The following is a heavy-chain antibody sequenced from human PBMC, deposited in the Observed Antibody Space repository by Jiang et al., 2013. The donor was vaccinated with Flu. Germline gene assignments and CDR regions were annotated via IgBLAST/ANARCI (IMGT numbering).Heavy chain of an antibody. V-gene: IGHV3-11*06. CDR3: ARRYCSGGSCYPMTFDY. D-gene: IGHD2-15*01. J-gene: IGHJ4*02. CDR2: GSYT. Sequence: GSYTNYADSVKGRFTISRDNAKNSLYLLMNSLRAEDTAVYYCARRYCSGGSCYPMTFDYWGQGTLVTVSS.